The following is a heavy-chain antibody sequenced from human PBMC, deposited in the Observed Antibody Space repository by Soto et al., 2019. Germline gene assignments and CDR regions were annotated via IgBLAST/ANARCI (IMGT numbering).Heavy chain of an antibody. CDR3: ARDVPVPHATPNTWFDP. CDR2: IYYSGST. J-gene: IGHJ5*02. V-gene: IGHV4-59*12. Sequence: SETLPLTCTVFGGSISSYYWSWIRQPPGKGLEWIGYIYYSGSTNYNPSLKSRVTISVDTSKNQFSLKLSSVTAADTALYFFARDVPVPHATPNTWFDPWGQGILVTVSS. D-gene: IGHD2-2*02. CDR1: GGSISSYY.